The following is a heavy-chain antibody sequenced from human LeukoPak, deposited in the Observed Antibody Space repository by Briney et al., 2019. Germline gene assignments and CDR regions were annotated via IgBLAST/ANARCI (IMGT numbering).Heavy chain of an antibody. V-gene: IGHV3-15*01. CDR3: TTGGYSYGWAYYYYYYMDV. CDR1: GFTFSNAW. CDR2: IKSKTDGGTT. J-gene: IGHJ6*03. Sequence: GGSLRLSCAASGFTFSNAWMSWVRQAPGKGLEWVGRIKSKTDGGTTDYAAPVKGRFTISRDDPKNTLYLQMNSLKTEDTAVYYCTTGGYSYGWAYYYYYYMDVWGKGTTVTVSS. D-gene: IGHD5-18*01.